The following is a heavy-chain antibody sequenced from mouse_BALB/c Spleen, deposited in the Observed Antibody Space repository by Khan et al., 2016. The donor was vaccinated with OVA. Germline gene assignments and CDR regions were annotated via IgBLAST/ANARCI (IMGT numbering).Heavy chain of an antibody. V-gene: IGHV5-6*01. CDR3: ASHLTGSFAY. CDR2: INSDGDYT. Sequence: EVELVESGGDLVKPGGSLRLSCAASGFTFSTYGMSWVRQPPDKRLEWVATINSDGDYTYYPDTVKGRFTISRNNAENTLYLQMSSLQSEDTAIYYCASHLTGSFAYWGQGTLVTDSA. J-gene: IGHJ3*01. D-gene: IGHD4-1*01. CDR1: GFTFSTYG.